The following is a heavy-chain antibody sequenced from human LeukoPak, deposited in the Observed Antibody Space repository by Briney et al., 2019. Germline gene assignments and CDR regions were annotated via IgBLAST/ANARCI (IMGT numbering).Heavy chain of an antibody. D-gene: IGHD3-10*01. CDR2: INPNTGDT. V-gene: IGHV1-2*02. Sequence: ASVKVSCKASGYTFTGYYVRWVRQAPGQGLEWMGWINPNTGDTDYVQKFQGRVTMTRDTSISTAYMELSRLRSDDTAVYYCAARDLSAFDIWGRGTMVTVSS. CDR1: GYTFTGYY. CDR3: AARDLSAFDI. J-gene: IGHJ3*02.